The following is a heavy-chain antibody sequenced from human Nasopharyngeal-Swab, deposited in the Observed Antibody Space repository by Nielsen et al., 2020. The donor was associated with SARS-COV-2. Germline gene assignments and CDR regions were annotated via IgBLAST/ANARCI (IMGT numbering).Heavy chain of an antibody. CDR1: GFDFNNYG. J-gene: IGHJ4*02. CDR2: IWYDGSNT. CDR3: VRGPMFYKSLTGFQNYYFDY. Sequence: GESLKISCEASGFDFNNYGMHWVRQAPGKGLEWVANIWYDGSNTYLADSVKGRFTVSRDTSKNTAYLQMNSLRAEDSAVYYCVRGPMFYKSLTGFQNYYFDYWGQGTLVTVSS. D-gene: IGHD3-9*01. V-gene: IGHV3-33*01.